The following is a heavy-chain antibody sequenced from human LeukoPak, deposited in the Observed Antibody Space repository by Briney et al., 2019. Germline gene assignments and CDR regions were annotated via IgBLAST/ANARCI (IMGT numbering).Heavy chain of an antibody. D-gene: IGHD6-19*01. J-gene: IGHJ6*02. V-gene: IGHV4-39*01. CDR3: ARQGRTSSGWYSSYYYGMDV. Sequence: PSETLSLTCTVSGGSISSSSYSWGWIRQPPGKGLEWIGSIYHSGSTYYTPSLKSRVTISVDTSKNQFSLKLSSVTAADTAVYYCARQGRTSSGWYSSYYYGMDVWGQGTTVTVSS. CDR2: IYHSGST. CDR1: GGSISSSSYS.